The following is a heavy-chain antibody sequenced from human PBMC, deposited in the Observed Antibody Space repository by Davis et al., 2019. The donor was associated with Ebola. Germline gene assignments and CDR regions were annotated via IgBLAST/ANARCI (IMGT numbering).Heavy chain of an antibody. CDR1: GYTFTSYY. J-gene: IGHJ6*04. V-gene: IGHV1-46*01. CDR2: INPSGGST. Sequence: AASVKVSCKASGYTFTSYYMHWVRQAPGQGLEWMGIINPSGGSTSYAQKFQGRVTMTRDTSTSTVYMELSSLRSEDTAVYYCARDRSEYCSGGSCYITPYYYYGMDVWGKGTTVTVSS. D-gene: IGHD2-15*01. CDR3: ARDRSEYCSGGSCYITPYYYYGMDV.